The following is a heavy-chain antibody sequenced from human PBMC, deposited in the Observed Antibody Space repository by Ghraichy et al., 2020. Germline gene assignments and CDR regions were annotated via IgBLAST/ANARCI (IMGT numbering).Heavy chain of an antibody. J-gene: IGHJ6*03. Sequence: TLSLTCTVSGGSISSSSYYWGWIRQSPGKGLEWIGSIYYSGSTYYNPSLKSRVIISVDTSKNQFSLKLSSVTAADTAVYYCARGYYYMDVWGKGTTVTVSS. CDR1: GGSISSSSYY. CDR3: ARGYYYMDV. CDR2: IYYSGST. V-gene: IGHV4-39*01.